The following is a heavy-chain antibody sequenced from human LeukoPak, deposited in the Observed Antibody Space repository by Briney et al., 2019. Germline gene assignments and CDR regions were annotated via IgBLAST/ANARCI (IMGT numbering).Heavy chain of an antibody. D-gene: IGHD2-15*01. Sequence: PSETLSLTCTVSGYSTSSGYYWGWIRQPPGKGLEWIGSIYHSGSTYYNPSLKSRVTISVDTSKNQFSLKLSSVTAADTAVYYCARRVGGTYYYYYYMDVWGKGTTVTISS. CDR1: GYSTSSGYY. CDR2: IYHSGST. J-gene: IGHJ6*03. V-gene: IGHV4-38-2*02. CDR3: ARRVGGTYYYYYYMDV.